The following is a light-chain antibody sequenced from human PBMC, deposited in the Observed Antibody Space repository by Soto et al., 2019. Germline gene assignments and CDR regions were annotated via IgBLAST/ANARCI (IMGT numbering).Light chain of an antibody. Sequence: DIQMTQSPSTLSASVGDRVTITCRASENIDSWLAWHQQKPGRAPKLLIHAASTLQSGVPSRFSGSGSGTDFTLTITSLQPEDFATYYCQQSSIFPWTFGQGTKVDIK. V-gene: IGKV1-12*01. J-gene: IGKJ1*01. CDR2: AAS. CDR3: QQSSIFPWT. CDR1: ENIDSW.